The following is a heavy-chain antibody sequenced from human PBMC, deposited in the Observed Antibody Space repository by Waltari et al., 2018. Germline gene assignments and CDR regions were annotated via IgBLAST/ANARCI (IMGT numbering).Heavy chain of an antibody. CDR3: TRDLTYYYDSGGYYNPPGYFDY. V-gene: IGHV4-4*07. J-gene: IGHJ4*02. Sequence: QVQLQASGPGLVKPSETLSLTCTVSGGPISSHYWSWIRQPAGKGQERIGRIYTSGSISYNPSHKSRVTMAVNTSKNQSSLKLSSTTAADTAVYYWTRDLTYYYDSGGYYNPPGYFDYWGQGTLVTVSS. CDR1: GGPISSHY. CDR2: IYTSGSI. D-gene: IGHD3-22*01.